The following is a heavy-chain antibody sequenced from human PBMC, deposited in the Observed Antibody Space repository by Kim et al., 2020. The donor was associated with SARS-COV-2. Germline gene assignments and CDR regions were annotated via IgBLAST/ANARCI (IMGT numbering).Heavy chain of an antibody. V-gene: IGHV4-39*07. J-gene: IGHJ3*01. CDR3: ARDLASRGGSYYDGYA. Sequence: SETLSLTCTVSGGSIRSRSYFWGWIRQPPGKGLEWIGGVYYNGTYYSNPSLKSRVAISVDTSKNQFSLRLTSVTAAATAFYYCARDLASRGGSYYDGYA. D-gene: IGHD3-10*01. CDR1: GGSIRSRSYF. CDR2: VYYNGTY.